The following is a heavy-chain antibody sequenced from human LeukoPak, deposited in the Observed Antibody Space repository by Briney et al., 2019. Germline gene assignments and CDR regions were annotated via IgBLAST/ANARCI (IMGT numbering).Heavy chain of an antibody. CDR3: ARGYCSSTSCYAGWSNYYYYGMDV. J-gene: IGHJ6*02. V-gene: IGHV1-8*01. D-gene: IGHD2-2*01. Sequence: ASVKVSCKASGYTFTSYDINWVRQATGQGLEWMGWMNPNSGNTGYAQKFQGRVTMTRNTSISTAYMELSSLRSEDTAVYYCARGYCSSTSCYAGWSNYYYYGMDVWGQGITVTVSS. CDR2: MNPNSGNT. CDR1: GYTFTSYD.